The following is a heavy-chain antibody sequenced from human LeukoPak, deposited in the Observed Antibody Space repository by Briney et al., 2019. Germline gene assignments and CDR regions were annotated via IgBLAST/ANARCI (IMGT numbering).Heavy chain of an antibody. CDR2: INPNSGGT. D-gene: IGHD3-9*01. CDR3: ARDMAYYDILTGQMDY. J-gene: IGHJ4*02. CDR1: GYTFTGYY. V-gene: IGHV1-2*06. Sequence: PSVKVSCKASGYTFTGYYKHWVRQAPGQGLEWMGRINPNSGGTNYAQKFQGRVTMTRDTSISTAYMELSRLRSDDTAVYYCARDMAYYDILTGQMDYWGQGTLVTVSS.